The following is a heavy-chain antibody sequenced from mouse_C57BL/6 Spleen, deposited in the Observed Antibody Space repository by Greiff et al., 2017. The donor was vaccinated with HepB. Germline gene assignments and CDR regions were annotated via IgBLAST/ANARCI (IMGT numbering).Heavy chain of an antibody. Sequence: EVQGVESGGGLVQPGGSMKLSCVASGFTFSNYWMNWVRQSPEKGLEWVAQIRLKSDNYATHYAESVKGRFTISRDDSKSSVYLQMNNLRAEDTGIYYCTAFPWGDDWYFDVWGTGTTVTVSS. V-gene: IGHV6-3*01. J-gene: IGHJ1*03. CDR3: TAFPWGDDWYFDV. D-gene: IGHD3-3*01. CDR1: GFTFSNYW. CDR2: IRLKSDNYAT.